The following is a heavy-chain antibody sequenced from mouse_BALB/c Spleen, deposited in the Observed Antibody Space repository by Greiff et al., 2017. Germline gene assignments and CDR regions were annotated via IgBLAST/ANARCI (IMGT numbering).Heavy chain of an antibody. CDR1: GFTFSSYA. J-gene: IGHJ1*01. V-gene: IGHV5-9-4*01. CDR2: ISSGGSYT. CDR3: ARGGLLDWYFDV. Sequence: EVQLVESGGGLVKPGGSLKLSCAASGFTFSSYAMSWVRQSPEKRLEWVAEISSGGSYTYYPDTVTGRFTISRDNAKNTLYLEMSSLRSEDTAMYYCARGGLLDWYFDVWGAGTTVTVSS. D-gene: IGHD2-3*01.